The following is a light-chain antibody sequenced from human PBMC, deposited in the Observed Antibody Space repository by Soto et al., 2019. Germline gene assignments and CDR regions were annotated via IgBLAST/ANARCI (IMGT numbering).Light chain of an antibody. CDR1: QSISNY. Sequence: DIQMTQSPSSLSAAVGDRVTITCRASQSISNYLNWYQQKPGKAPKLLIFAASSLQSGVPSGFSGSGSGTDFTLTISSLQPEDFATHYCQQNHNSPPTFGQGTKVEIK. CDR3: QQNHNSPPT. CDR2: AAS. V-gene: IGKV1-39*01. J-gene: IGKJ1*01.